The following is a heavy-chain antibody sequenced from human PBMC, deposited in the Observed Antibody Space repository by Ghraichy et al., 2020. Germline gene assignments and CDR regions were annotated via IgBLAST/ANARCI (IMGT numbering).Heavy chain of an antibody. CDR2: ISGSGGST. J-gene: IGHJ3*02. Sequence: GSLRLSCAASGFTFSSYAMSWVRQAPGKGLEWVSAISGSGGSTYYADSMKGRFTISRDNSKNTQYLQMNSLRAEDTAVYYCAKEIEGDTAMVGVDAFDIWGQETMATVSS. D-gene: IGHD5-18*01. CDR3: AKEIEGDTAMVGVDAFDI. V-gene: IGHV3-23*01. CDR1: GFTFSSYA.